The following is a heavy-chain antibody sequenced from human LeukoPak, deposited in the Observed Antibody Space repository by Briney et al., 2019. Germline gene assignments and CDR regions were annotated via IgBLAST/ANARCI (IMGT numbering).Heavy chain of an antibody. CDR3: AKGKYSSSSDGRFDY. V-gene: IGHV3-53*05. Sequence: GGSLRLSCAASGFTVSSNYMGWVRQASGKGLEWVSLIYAGGTTYYATSVKGRFTLSRDSSKNTLYLQMNSLRAEDMALYYCAKGKYSSSSDGRFDYWGQGTLVTVSS. CDR1: GFTVSSNY. D-gene: IGHD6-6*01. CDR2: IYAGGTT. J-gene: IGHJ4*02.